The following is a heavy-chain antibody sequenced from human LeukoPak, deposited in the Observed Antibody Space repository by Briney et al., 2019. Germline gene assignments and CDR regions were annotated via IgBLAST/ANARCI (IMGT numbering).Heavy chain of an antibody. D-gene: IGHD3-10*01. CDR1: GFSLSTSGMC. CDR3: ARIYGSGSPIDY. Sequence: SGPTLVKPTQTLTLTCTFSGFSLSTSGMCVTWIRQPPGKALEWLARIDWDDDKFYSTSLKTRLTISKDTSKNQVVLAMTNMDPVDTATYYCARIYGSGSPIDYWGQGTLVTVSS. CDR2: IDWDDDK. J-gene: IGHJ4*02. V-gene: IGHV2-70*17.